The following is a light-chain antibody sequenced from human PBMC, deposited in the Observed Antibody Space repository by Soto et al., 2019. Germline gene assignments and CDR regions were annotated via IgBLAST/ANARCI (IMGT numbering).Light chain of an antibody. J-gene: IGKJ1*01. CDR1: QSIRSY. V-gene: IGKV1-39*01. CDR2: AAS. CDR3: QQSYRT. Sequence: DIQMTQSPSALSASVGDGVTITCRASQSIRSYLNWYQQKPGKAPKLLIYAASSLQSGVPSRFSGSGSGTDFTLTIRSLQPEDFATYYCQQSYRTFGQGTKVEIK.